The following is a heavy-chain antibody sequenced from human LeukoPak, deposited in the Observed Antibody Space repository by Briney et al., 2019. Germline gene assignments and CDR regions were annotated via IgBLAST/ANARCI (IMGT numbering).Heavy chain of an antibody. CDR1: GGSISSSSYY. CDR3: ARHESSSWDAHFDY. D-gene: IGHD6-13*01. J-gene: IGHJ4*02. CDR2: IYYSGST. Sequence: PSETLSLTCTVSGGSISSSSYYWGWIRRPPGKGLEWIGSIYYSGSTYYNPSLKSRVTISVDTSKNQFSLKLSSVTAADTAVYYCARHESSSWDAHFDYWGQGTLVTVSS. V-gene: IGHV4-39*01.